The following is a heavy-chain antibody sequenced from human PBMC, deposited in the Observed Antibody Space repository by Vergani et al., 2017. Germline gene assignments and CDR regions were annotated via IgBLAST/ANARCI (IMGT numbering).Heavy chain of an antibody. V-gene: IGHV3-23*01. CDR2: ISAGGEST. Sequence: EVQLLESGGGLVQPGRSLRLSCAGSGFIFSDYGMTWGRQAPGGGLEWVSAISAGGESTFYADSVKGRFIISRDNSKNTVYLQMKSLRAEDTAVYYCAKKWLTNEEVDSWGQGTLVTVSS. CDR3: AKKWLTNEEVDS. J-gene: IGHJ4*02. D-gene: IGHD5-12*01. CDR1: GFIFSDYG.